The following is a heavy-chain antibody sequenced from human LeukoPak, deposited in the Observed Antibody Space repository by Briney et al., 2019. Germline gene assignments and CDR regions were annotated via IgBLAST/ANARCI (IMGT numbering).Heavy chain of an antibody. CDR1: GGSISSYY. J-gene: IGHJ4*02. CDR2: MYSSGTT. V-gene: IGHV4-4*07. CDR3: ARERTYYFDY. Sequence: SETLSLTCTVSGGSISSYYWNWIRQPAGKGLEWIGRMYSSGTTSYNSSLKSRVTMSVDTSKNQFSLKLSSVTAADTAVYYCARERTYYFDYWGQGTQVTVSS.